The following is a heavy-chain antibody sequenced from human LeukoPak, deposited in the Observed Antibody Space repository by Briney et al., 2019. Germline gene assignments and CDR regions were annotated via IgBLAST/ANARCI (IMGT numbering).Heavy chain of an antibody. Sequence: GGSLRLSCAASGFTFSSYGMHWARQAPGKGLEWVAVIWYDGSNKYYADSVKGRFTISRDNSKNTLYLQMNSLRAEDTAVYYCAKDLPIAAAGLFDYWGQGTLVTVPS. J-gene: IGHJ4*02. CDR1: GFTFSSYG. CDR2: IWYDGSNK. D-gene: IGHD6-13*01. CDR3: AKDLPIAAAGLFDY. V-gene: IGHV3-33*06.